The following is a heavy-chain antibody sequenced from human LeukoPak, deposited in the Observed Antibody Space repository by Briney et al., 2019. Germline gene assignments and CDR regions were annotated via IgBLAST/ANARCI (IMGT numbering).Heavy chain of an antibody. D-gene: IGHD3-10*01. V-gene: IGHV3-15*01. CDR3: TTDLVN. CDR1: GFTFSEAW. CDR2: IKRKSDGETV. J-gene: IGHJ4*02. Sequence: GGPLRLSCAGSGFTFSEAWMSWVRQTTGKGLEWLARIKRKSDGETVDYIKPVKGRFSISRDDSKNVLYLQMNSLKTEDTAVYYCTTDLVNWGQGTLVTVSS.